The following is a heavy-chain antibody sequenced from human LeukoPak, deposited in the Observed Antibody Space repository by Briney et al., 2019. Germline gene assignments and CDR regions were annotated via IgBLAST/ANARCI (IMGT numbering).Heavy chain of an antibody. J-gene: IGHJ3*02. D-gene: IGHD4-23*01. V-gene: IGHV5-51*01. CDR2: IYPGDSDI. Sequence: GESLKISCKSSGYTFTSYWIGWVRQMPGKGLEWMGIIYPGDSDIRYSPSFQGQVIISADKSITTAYLQWSSLKASDTAMYYCAISTGNSVMGRRRSAFDIWGQGTMVTVSS. CDR1: GYTFTSYW. CDR3: AISTGNSVMGRRRSAFDI.